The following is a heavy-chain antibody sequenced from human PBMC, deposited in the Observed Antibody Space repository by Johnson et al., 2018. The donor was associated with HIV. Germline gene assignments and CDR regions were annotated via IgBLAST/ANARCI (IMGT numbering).Heavy chain of an antibody. CDR3: PVDTEAFDI. D-gene: IGHD1-14*01. J-gene: IGHJ3*02. Sequence: QVQLVESGGGVVQPGRSLRLSCAASGFTFSSYAMHWVRQAPGKGLEWVSVIYSGGTTYNADSVKGRFTISRDNSKNTLYLQMNSLRAEDTAVYYCPVDTEAFDIWGQGTMVTVSS. CDR1: GFTFSSYA. V-gene: IGHV3-NL1*01. CDR2: IYSGGTT.